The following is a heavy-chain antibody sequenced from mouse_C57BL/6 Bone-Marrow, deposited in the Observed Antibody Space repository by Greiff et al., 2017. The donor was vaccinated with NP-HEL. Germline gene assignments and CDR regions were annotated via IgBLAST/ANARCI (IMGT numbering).Heavy chain of an antibody. D-gene: IGHD1-1*01. CDR3: ARSGIYYYGSSSFAY. V-gene: IGHV1-76*01. Sequence: QVQLQQSGAELVRPGASVKLSCKASGYTFTDYYINWVKQRPGQGLEWIARIYPGSGNTYYNEKFKGKATLTAEKSSSTAYMQLSSLTSEDSAVYFCARSGIYYYGSSSFAYWGQGTLVTVSA. J-gene: IGHJ3*01. CDR2: IYPGSGNT. CDR1: GYTFTDYY.